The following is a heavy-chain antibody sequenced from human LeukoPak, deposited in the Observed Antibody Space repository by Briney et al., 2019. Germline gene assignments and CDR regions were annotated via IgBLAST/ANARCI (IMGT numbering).Heavy chain of an antibody. D-gene: IGHD3-10*01. CDR3: ARHSYGSGSYLIDY. CDR2: IYPGDSDT. CDR1: GYSFTDYW. V-gene: IGHV5-51*01. J-gene: IGHJ4*02. Sequence: GESLKISCKTSGYSFTDYWIGWVRQMPGKGLEWMGFIYPGDSDTRYSPSFQGQVTISADKSISTAYLQWSSLKASDTAMYYCARHSYGSGSYLIDYWGQGTLVTVSS.